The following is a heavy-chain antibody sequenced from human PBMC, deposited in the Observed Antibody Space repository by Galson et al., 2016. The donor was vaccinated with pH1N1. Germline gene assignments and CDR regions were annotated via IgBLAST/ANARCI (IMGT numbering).Heavy chain of an antibody. CDR3: VRQYRELLGDAFDI. J-gene: IGHJ3*02. CDR2: IYNSGGST. Sequence: SETLSLTCAVSGASISSQYWSWIRQSPGKGLEWIGNIYNSGGSTTYNPSLRSRVTISMETSTNQFSLQLTSVTAADTAIYYCVRQYRELLGDAFDIWGQGTTVVVSS. D-gene: IGHD1-7*01. CDR1: GASISSQY. V-gene: IGHV4-59*11.